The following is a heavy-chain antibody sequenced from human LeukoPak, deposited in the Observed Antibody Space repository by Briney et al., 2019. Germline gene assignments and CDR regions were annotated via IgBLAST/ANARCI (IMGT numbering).Heavy chain of an antibody. D-gene: IGHD1-26*01. V-gene: IGHV3-23*01. Sequence: GWSLTLSCAASVFTFSSYVMSWVRQAPGKGLEWVSSISGNSGRRYYADSAKGRFTISRDNSKNTVYLQMNSLRAEDTAVYYCAKVSAWAMVGATYFDYWGQGTLVAVSS. J-gene: IGHJ4*02. CDR2: ISGNSGRR. CDR1: VFTFSSYV. CDR3: AKVSAWAMVGATYFDY.